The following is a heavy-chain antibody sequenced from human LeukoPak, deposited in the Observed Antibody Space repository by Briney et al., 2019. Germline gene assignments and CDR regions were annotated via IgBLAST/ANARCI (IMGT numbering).Heavy chain of an antibody. CDR2: INPSDGTT. D-gene: IGHD6-13*01. J-gene: IGHJ4*02. CDR1: GYTFNRHY. CDR3: ARETRGSSFGLLYY. V-gene: IGHV1-46*02. Sequence: ASVKVSCKASGYTFNRHYLHWVRQAPGQGLEWMGIINPSDGTTIYAQKFQGRLTMTRDMSTRTVYMELSSLTSDDTAVYYCARETRGSSFGLLYYWGQGTLVTVSS.